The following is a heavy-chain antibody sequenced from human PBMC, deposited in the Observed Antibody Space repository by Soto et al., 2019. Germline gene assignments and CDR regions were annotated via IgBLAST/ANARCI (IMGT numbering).Heavy chain of an antibody. Sequence: QVQLQESGPGLVKPSQTLSLTCTVSGGSISSGDYYWSWIRQPPGKGLEWIGYIYYSGSTYYHPSLVSRGIRAGDTSKDQVSPEGSAVTAADTAVDCCAGGGFGGLLARGMDVWGGGTTVTVSS. V-gene: IGHV4-30-4*01. J-gene: IGHJ6*04. CDR3: AGGGFGGLLARGMDV. D-gene: IGHD3-10*01. CDR2: IYYSGST. CDR1: GGSISSGDYY.